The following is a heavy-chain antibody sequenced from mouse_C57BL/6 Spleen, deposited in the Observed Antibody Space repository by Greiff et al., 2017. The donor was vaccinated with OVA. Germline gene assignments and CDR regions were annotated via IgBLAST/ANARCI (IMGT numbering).Heavy chain of an antibody. CDR1: GFTFSDYG. CDR2: ISSGSSTI. D-gene: IGHD2-3*01. J-gene: IGHJ4*01. V-gene: IGHV5-17*01. CDR3: ARDDGYYGYAMDY. Sequence: EVQLVESGGGLVKPGGSLKLSCAASGFTFSDYGMHWVRQAPEKGLEWVAYISSGSSTIYYADTVKGRFTISRDNAKNTLFLQVTSRRSEDTAMYYCARDDGYYGYAMDYWGQGTSVTVSS.